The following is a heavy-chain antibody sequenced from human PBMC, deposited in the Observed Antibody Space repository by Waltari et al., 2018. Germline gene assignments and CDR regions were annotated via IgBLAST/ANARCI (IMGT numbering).Heavy chain of an antibody. CDR3: ARVFGYYYYYMDV. CDR1: GGSLRGSH. J-gene: IGHJ6*03. D-gene: IGHD3-3*01. Sequence: QVQLQQRGAGLLKPSETLSLTCEDSGGSLRGSHWTWIRQPPGKGLEWIGEINDSGRTTYNPSLESRVTVSIDTANNQFSLRVRSVTAADTAVYYCARVFGYYYYYMDVWGKGTTVTISS. V-gene: IGHV4-34*02. CDR2: INDSGRT.